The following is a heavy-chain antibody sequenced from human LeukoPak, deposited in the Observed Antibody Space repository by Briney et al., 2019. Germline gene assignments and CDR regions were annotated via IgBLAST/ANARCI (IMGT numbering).Heavy chain of an antibody. J-gene: IGHJ6*04. V-gene: IGHV1-69*13. CDR2: IIPIFGTA. Sequence: SVKVSCKASGGTFSSYAISWARQAPGQGLEWMGGIIPIFGTANYAQKFQGRVTITADESTSTAYMELSSLRSEDTAVYYCARSGIVATIGEDYYYYGMDVWGKGTTVTVSS. D-gene: IGHD5-12*01. CDR3: ARSGIVATIGEDYYYYGMDV. CDR1: GGTFSSYA.